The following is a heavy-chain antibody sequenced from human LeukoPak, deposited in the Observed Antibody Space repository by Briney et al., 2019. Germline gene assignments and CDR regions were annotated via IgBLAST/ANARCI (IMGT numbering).Heavy chain of an antibody. Sequence: GESLKISCKASGYSFTTYWIGWVRQMPGKGLEWMGIIYPGDSDTKYSPSFQGQVTISADKSISTAYLQWSSLKASDTAMYYCARHKWPGYSPGYYYMDVWGKGTTVTVSS. J-gene: IGHJ6*03. V-gene: IGHV5-51*01. D-gene: IGHD5-18*01. CDR3: ARHKWPGYSPGYYYMDV. CDR2: IYPGDSDT. CDR1: GYSFTTYW.